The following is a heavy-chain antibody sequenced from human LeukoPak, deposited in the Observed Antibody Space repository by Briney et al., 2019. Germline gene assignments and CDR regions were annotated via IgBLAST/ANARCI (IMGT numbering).Heavy chain of an antibody. Sequence: SDTLSLTCTVSGDSISTSKSYWGWIRQPPLKGLEWIGSIYYSGSTYYNPSLKSRVTISVDTSKNQFSLKLSSVTAADTAVYYCARYGSGSYPPTHYYYYMDVWGKGTTVTISS. CDR1: GDSISTSKSY. CDR3: ARYGSGSYPPTHYYYYMDV. J-gene: IGHJ6*03. V-gene: IGHV4-39*07. CDR2: IYYSGST. D-gene: IGHD3-10*01.